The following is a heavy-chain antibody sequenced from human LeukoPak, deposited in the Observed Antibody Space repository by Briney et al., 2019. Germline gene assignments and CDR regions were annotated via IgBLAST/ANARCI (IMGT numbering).Heavy chain of an antibody. J-gene: IGHJ4*02. V-gene: IGHV1-46*01. D-gene: IGHD2-2*01. Sequence: ASVKVSCKASGYTLTGYYMHWVRQAPGQGLEWMGIINPSGGSTSYAQKFQGRVTMTRDTSTSTVYMELSSLRSEDTAVYYCARGPRDYALDYWGQGTLVTVSS. CDR3: ARGPRDYALDY. CDR2: INPSGGST. CDR1: GYTLTGYY.